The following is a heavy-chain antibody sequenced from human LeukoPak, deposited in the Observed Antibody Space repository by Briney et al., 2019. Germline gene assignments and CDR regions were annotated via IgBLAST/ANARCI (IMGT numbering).Heavy chain of an antibody. CDR2: LYYDGSNQ. CDR1: GFTFSSYG. Sequence: GGSLRLSCAASGFTFSSYGMHWVRQAPGKGLEWVASLYYDGSNQNYADSVKGRFTISRDNSKSTLYLQMNNLRTDDTAVYYCAKDCGGDCQVYRWGQGSLVTVSS. CDR3: AKDCGGDCQVYR. J-gene: IGHJ4*02. D-gene: IGHD2-21*02. V-gene: IGHV3-30*02.